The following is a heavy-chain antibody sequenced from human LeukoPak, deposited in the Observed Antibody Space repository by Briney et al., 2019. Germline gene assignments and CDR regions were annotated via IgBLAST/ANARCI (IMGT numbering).Heavy chain of an antibody. CDR2: ISDSGGTT. J-gene: IGHJ5*02. D-gene: IGHD3-10*01. CDR3: ARDIRGSGNYGWFDP. Sequence: GGSLRLSCVASGFTFSSCAMSWVRQAPGKGLEWVAAISDSGGTTYYVDSVRGRFTISRDNSKNTLYLQMNSLRAEDTAIYSCARDIRGSGNYGWFDPWGQGTLVTVSS. V-gene: IGHV3-23*01. CDR1: GFTFSSCA.